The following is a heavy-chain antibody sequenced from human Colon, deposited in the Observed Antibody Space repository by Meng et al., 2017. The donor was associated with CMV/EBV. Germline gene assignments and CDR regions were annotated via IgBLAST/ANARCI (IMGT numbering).Heavy chain of an antibody. CDR3: ARDGRCSRSGGSCLDY. Sequence: SETLSLTCAVYGGSFSGYYWSWIRQPPGKGLEWIGEINHSGSTNYNPSLKSRVTISVDTSKNQFSLRLSSVTAADTAMYYCARDGRCSRSGGSCLDYWGQGALVTVSS. V-gene: IGHV4-34*01. CDR1: GGSFSGYY. J-gene: IGHJ4*02. CDR2: INHSGST. D-gene: IGHD2-15*01.